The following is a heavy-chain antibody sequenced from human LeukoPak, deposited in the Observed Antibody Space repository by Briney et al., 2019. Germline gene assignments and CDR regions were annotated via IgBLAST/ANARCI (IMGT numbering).Heavy chain of an antibody. D-gene: IGHD6-25*01. CDR1: GFTVSSNY. CDR2: IYSGGST. CDR3: ARFAAGGSYYYYMDV. Sequence: GGFLRLSCAASGFTVSSNYMSWVRQAPGKGLEWVSVIYSGGSTYYADSVKGRFTISRDNAKNSLYLQMNSLRADDTAVYYCARFAAGGSYYYYMDVWGKGTTVTVSS. V-gene: IGHV3-53*01. J-gene: IGHJ6*03.